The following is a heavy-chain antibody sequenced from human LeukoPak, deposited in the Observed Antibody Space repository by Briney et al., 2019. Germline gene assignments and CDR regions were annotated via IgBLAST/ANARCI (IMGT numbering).Heavy chain of an antibody. J-gene: IGHJ4*02. CDR3: ATAPYYFDY. V-gene: IGHV3-23*01. CDR2: ISGSDGTT. D-gene: IGHD2-15*01. Sequence: PGGSLRLSCAASGFTFSSYAMSWVRQAPGKGLEWVSAISGSDGTTYYADSVKGRFTISRDNSKYTLSLQMNSLRAEDTAVYYCATAPYYFDYWGQGTLVTVSS. CDR1: GFTFSSYA.